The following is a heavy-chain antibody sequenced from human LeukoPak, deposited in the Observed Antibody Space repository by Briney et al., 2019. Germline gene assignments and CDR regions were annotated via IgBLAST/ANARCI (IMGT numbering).Heavy chain of an antibody. CDR3: ARVRASHPLLWFGELLFDY. CDR2: INHSGST. V-gene: IGHV4-34*01. J-gene: IGHJ4*02. D-gene: IGHD3-10*01. CDR1: GGSFSGYY. Sequence: SETLSLTCAVYGGSFSGYYWSWIRKPPGKGLEWMGEINHSGSTNYNPSLKSRVTISVDTSKNQFSLKLSSVTAADTAVYYCARVRASHPLLWFGELLFDYWGQGTLVTVSS.